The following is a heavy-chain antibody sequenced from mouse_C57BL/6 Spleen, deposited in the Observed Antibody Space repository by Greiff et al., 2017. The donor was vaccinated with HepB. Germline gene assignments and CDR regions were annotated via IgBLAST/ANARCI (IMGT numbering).Heavy chain of an antibody. CDR3: ARYYYDYACFAY. Sequence: EVQLVESGGGLVQPGGSLSLSCAASGFTFTDYYMSWVRQPPGKVLEWLGFIRNKANGYTTEYSASVKGRFTISRDNSQSILYLQMNALRAEDSATCYCARYYYDYACFAYWGQGTLVTVSA. CDR1: GFTFTDYY. J-gene: IGHJ3*01. V-gene: IGHV7-3*01. CDR2: IRNKANGYTT. D-gene: IGHD2-4*01.